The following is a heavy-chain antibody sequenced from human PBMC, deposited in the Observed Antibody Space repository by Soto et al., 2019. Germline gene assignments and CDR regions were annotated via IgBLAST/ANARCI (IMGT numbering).Heavy chain of an antibody. Sequence: SETLSLTCTVTDYSITSHSYYWGWIRQSPWREMQWIGTMHHTVTTSYNPSLQSRATIAIDASKKHMCLKFISVTAADTAVYYCARVLGERRNPYLVGFGSWGQGTRVTVSS. CDR1: DYSITSHSYY. J-gene: IGHJ4*02. CDR3: ARVLGERRNPYLVGFGS. CDR2: MHHTVTT. V-gene: IGHV4-39*02. D-gene: IGHD1-1*01.